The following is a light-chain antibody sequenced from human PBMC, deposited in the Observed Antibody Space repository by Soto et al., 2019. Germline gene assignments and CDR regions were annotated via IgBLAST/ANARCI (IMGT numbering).Light chain of an antibody. V-gene: IGKV3-15*01. CDR2: GAS. CDR3: QQYHNWPPWT. J-gene: IGKJ1*01. CDR1: QSVSSN. Sequence: DIVMTQSPATLSVSPGERAALSCRASQSVSSNLAWYQHKPGQAPRLLIHGASTRATGIPARFSGSGSGTEFTLTISSLQSEDFAVYYCQQYHNWPPWTFGQGTKVDIK.